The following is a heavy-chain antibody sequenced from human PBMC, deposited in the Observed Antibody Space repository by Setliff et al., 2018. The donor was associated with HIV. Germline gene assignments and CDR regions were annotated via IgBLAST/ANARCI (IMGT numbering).Heavy chain of an antibody. CDR3: ARARGPEGYFDS. CDR2: IHYSGST. J-gene: IGHJ4*02. V-gene: IGHV4-39*07. CDR1: GGFIKNSNYY. D-gene: IGHD3-10*01. Sequence: SETLSLTCTVYGGFIKNSNYYWGWIRQPPGKGLEWIGNIHYSGSTYYKSSLKSRLTISVDTSKNQFSLKMSSVTAADTAVYYCARARGPEGYFDSWGQGTLVTVSS.